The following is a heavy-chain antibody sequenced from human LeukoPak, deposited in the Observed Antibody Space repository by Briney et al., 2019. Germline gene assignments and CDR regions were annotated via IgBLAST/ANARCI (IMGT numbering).Heavy chain of an antibody. Sequence: PSETLSLTCTVSGGSISSSSYYWGWIRQPPGKGLEWIGSIYYSGSTYYNPSFKSRVTISVDTTKNQFSLKLSSVTAADTAVYYCARLQRITIFGVVMRAFDYWGQGTLVTVSS. CDR2: IYYSGST. D-gene: IGHD3-3*01. CDR3: ARLQRITIFGVVMRAFDY. V-gene: IGHV4-39*01. CDR1: GGSISSSSYY. J-gene: IGHJ4*02.